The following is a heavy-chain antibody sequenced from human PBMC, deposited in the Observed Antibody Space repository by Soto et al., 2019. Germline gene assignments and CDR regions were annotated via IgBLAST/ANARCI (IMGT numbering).Heavy chain of an antibody. CDR2: IYYSGST. V-gene: IGHV4-39*01. CDR1: GGSISSSSYY. CDR3: AGLLEPPQGGWFDP. D-gene: IGHD3-3*01. Sequence: SETLSLTCTVSGGSISSSSYYWGWIRQPPGKGLEWIGSIYYSGSTYYNPSLKSRVTISVDTSKNQFSLKLSSVTAADTAVYYCAGLLEPPQGGWFDPWGQGTLVTVSS. J-gene: IGHJ5*02.